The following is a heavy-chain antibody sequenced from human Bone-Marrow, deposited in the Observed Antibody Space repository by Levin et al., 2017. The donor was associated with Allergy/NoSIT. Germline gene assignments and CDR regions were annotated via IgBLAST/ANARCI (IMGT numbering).Heavy chain of an antibody. D-gene: IGHD3-16*01. CDR2: ISFDGSNK. J-gene: IGHJ4*02. CDR3: AKDWDYGYTSPAIDY. Sequence: GESLKISCAASGFTFSSSGMHWVRQARGKGLEWVAVISFDGSNKLSAGAVKGRFTISRDNSKNTLYLQMDSLRVDDTAVYYCAKDWDYGYTSPAIDYWGQGTLVTVSA. V-gene: IGHV3-30*18. CDR1: GFTFSSSG.